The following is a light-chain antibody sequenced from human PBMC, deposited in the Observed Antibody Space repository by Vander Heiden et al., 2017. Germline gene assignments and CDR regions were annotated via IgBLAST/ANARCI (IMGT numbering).Light chain of an antibody. CDR1: QSVLYSSNNKNY. CDR2: WAS. J-gene: IGKJ1*01. CDR3: LQYASTRHT. Sequence: DIVMTQSPDSLAVSLGERATINCKSSQSVLYSSNNKNYLAWYQQKPGQPPKLLIYWASTRESGVPDRFSRSGSGTDFTLTISSLQAEDVAVYYCLQYASTRHTFGQEVKVEIK. V-gene: IGKV4-1*01.